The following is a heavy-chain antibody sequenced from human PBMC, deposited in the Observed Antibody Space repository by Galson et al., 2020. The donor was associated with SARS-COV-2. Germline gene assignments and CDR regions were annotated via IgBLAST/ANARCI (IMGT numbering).Heavy chain of an antibody. J-gene: IGHJ2*01. CDR1: GGYISSSSYY. V-gene: IGHV4-39*01. CDR2: TYYSGST. CDR3: ASTSSSQVWYFDL. D-gene: IGHD6-13*01. Sequence: ETSETLSLTCTVSGGYISSSSYYWGWIRQPPGKGLEWIGSTYYSGSTFYNPSLKSRLTISVDTSKNQFSLRLSSVTAADTAVYYCASTSSSQVWYFDLWGRGTLVTVSS.